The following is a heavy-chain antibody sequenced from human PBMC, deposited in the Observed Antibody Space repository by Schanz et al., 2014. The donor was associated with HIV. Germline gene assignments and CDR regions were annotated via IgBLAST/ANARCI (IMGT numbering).Heavy chain of an antibody. Sequence: QVHLVESGGGVVRPGRSLRLSCAASGSTFSSYWMHWVRQAPGKALEWVAVISYDGTKKHYADSVKGRFTISRDNSKNTLYLQMKSLRPEDTAVYYCARDRNHYDSRYRGKGNYYYYYGMDVWGQGTTVTVSS. D-gene: IGHD3-22*01. V-gene: IGHV3-30-3*01. CDR1: GSTFSSYW. CDR3: ARDRNHYDSRYRGKGNYYYYYGMDV. CDR2: ISYDGTKK. J-gene: IGHJ6*02.